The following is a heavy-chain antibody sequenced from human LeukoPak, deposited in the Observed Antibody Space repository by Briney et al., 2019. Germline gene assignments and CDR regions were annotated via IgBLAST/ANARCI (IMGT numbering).Heavy chain of an antibody. J-gene: IGHJ3*02. D-gene: IGHD1-1*01. CDR1: GFTFDDYA. CDR2: ISWNSGSI. CDR3: AKVNWYRYDDAFDI. V-gene: IGHV3-9*01. Sequence: GGSLRLSCAASGFTFDDYAMHWVRQAPGKGLEWVSGISWNSGSIGYADSVKGRFTISRDNAKNSLYLQMNSLRAEDTALYYCAKVNWYRYDDAFDIWGQGTMVTVSS.